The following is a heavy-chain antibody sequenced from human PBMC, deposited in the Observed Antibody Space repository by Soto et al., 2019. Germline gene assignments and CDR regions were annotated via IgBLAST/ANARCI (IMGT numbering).Heavy chain of an antibody. CDR2: IDPRDSYS. CDR1: GYTFSAFW. D-gene: IGHD2-8*01. Sequence: LGESLKISCQASGYTFSAFWITWVRQMPGKGLEWMATIDPRDSYSNYSLSFQGHVTISADKSIGSAYLHWSTLEASDTAIYYCARLSTGFCTKPTCQHYFGMDVWGQGTTVTVSS. CDR3: ARLSTGFCTKPTCQHYFGMDV. V-gene: IGHV5-10-1*01. J-gene: IGHJ6*02.